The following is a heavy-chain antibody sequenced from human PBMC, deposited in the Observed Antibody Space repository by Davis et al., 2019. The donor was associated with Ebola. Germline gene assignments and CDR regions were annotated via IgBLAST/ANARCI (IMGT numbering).Heavy chain of an antibody. J-gene: IGHJ4*02. D-gene: IGHD3-10*01. V-gene: IGHV3-23*01. CDR3: ARGLLWFGDNPAYYFDY. CDR1: GFAFSDYA. Sequence: GESLKISCAGSGFAFSDYAMHWVRQAPGKGLEWVSTISGSGAHTYYADSVKGRFTISRDNSKNTLYLQMNSLRAEDTAVYYCARGLLWFGDNPAYYFDYWGQGTLVTVSS. CDR2: ISGSGAHT.